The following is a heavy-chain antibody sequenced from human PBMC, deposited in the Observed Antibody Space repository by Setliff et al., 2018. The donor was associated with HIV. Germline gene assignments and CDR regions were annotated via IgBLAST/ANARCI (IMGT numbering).Heavy chain of an antibody. CDR1: GYTFTSYG. Sequence: ASVKVSCKASGYTFTSYGISWVRQAPGQGLEWMGVINPAGGNRHYAQNFQGRVTVTRDASTSTVYMDLSSLRSDYTAVYFCARVYCSIASCYDEYYCDYWCQGTLVTVSS. CDR3: ARVYCSIASCYDEYYCDY. CDR2: INPAGGNR. V-gene: IGHV1-18*01. D-gene: IGHD2-2*01. J-gene: IGHJ4*02.